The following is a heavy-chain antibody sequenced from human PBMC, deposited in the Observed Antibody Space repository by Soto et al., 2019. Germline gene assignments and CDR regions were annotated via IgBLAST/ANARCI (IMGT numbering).Heavy chain of an antibody. CDR3: AREGASVFGMDV. V-gene: IGHV4-4*07. CDR2: IYTSGST. CDR1: GGSIRSYY. J-gene: IGHJ6*02. Sequence: QVQLQESGPGLVKPSETLSLTCNVSGGSIRSYYWSWVRQPAGKPLEWIGRIYTSGSTNYNPSLKSRVSMSVDTSKNQFSLEVTSVTAADTAVYYCAREGASVFGMDVWGQGTTVTVSS. D-gene: IGHD1-26*01.